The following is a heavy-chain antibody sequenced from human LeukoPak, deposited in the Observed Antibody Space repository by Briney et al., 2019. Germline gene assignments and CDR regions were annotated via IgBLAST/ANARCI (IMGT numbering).Heavy chain of an antibody. CDR3: ARGVRRYFDWLPLNY. CDR2: IWYDGSNK. J-gene: IGHJ4*02. D-gene: IGHD3-9*01. V-gene: IGHV3-33*08. CDR1: GFTFSSYG. Sequence: GGSLRLSCAASGFTFSSYGMHWVRQAPGEGLEWVAVIWYDGSNKYYADSVKGRFTISRDNSKNTLYLQMNSLRAEDTAVYYCARGVRRYFDWLPLNYWGQGTLVTVSS.